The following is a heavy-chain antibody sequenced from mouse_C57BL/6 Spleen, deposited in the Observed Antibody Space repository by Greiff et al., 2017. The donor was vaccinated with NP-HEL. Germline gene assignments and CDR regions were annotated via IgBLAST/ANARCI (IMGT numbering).Heavy chain of an antibody. CDR1: GYPFTDYE. CDR3: TNYYGSSYVGY. V-gene: IGHV1-15*01. J-gene: IGHJ2*01. D-gene: IGHD1-1*01. CDR2: IDPETGGT. Sequence: VKLQESGAELVRPGASVTLSCKAPGYPFTDYEMHWVKQTPVHGLEWIGAIDPETGGTAYNQKFKGKAILTADKSSSTAYMALRSLTSEDSAVYYCTNYYGSSYVGYWGQGTTLTVSS.